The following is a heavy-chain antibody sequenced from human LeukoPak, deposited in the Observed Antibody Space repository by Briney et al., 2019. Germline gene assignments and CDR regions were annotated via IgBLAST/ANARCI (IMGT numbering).Heavy chain of an antibody. CDR2: IRSGGGTI. J-gene: IGHJ4*02. V-gene: IGHV3-11*01. CDR3: SSFNH. D-gene: IGHD6-6*01. Sequence: GGSLRLSCLASGFTFSDFYMSWIRQAPGKGLEWVAYIRSGGGTIFYADSVRGLFTISRDDAKSSLYLQMNDLRADDTAVCYCSSFNHWGQGALVTVSS. CDR1: GFTFSDFY.